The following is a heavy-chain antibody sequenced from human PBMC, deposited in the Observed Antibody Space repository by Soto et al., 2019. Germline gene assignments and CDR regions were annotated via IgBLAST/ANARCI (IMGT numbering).Heavy chain of an antibody. D-gene: IGHD1-26*01. CDR2: IYYSEST. Sequence: SETLSLTCTVSGGSISSSSYYWGWIRQPPGKGLEWIGSIYYSESTYYNPSLKSRVSVSVDTSNNQFSLKLRSVTAADTAVYYCARVGGAPLGAFDIWGQGTMVTVSS. CDR3: ARVGGAPLGAFDI. V-gene: IGHV4-39*07. CDR1: GGSISSSSYY. J-gene: IGHJ3*02.